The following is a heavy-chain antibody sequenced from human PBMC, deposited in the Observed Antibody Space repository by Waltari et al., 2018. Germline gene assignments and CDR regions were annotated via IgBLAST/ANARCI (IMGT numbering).Heavy chain of an antibody. CDR2: IYPGDSDT. Sequence: EVQLVQSGAEVKKPGESLKISCKGSGYSFTSYWIGWVRQMPGKGLGWVGVIYPGDSDTRYSPSFQGQVTISADKSISTAYLQWSSLKASDTAMYYCARRYYYDSSGYYYGYWGQGTLVTVSS. CDR1: GYSFTSYW. D-gene: IGHD3-22*01. CDR3: ARRYYYDSSGYYYGY. V-gene: IGHV5-51*01. J-gene: IGHJ4*02.